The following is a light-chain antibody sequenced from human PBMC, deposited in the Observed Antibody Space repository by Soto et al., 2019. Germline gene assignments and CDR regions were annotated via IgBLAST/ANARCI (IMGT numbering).Light chain of an antibody. Sequence: QSVLTQPPSVSEAPRQRVTISCSGSSSNIGNNAVTWFQQLPGKAPKLLIYYDDLLPSGVSDRFSGSKSGTSASLAISGLQSEDEADYYCAAWHDSLNGWVFGGGTKLTVL. CDR2: YDD. J-gene: IGLJ3*02. CDR3: AAWHDSLNGWV. V-gene: IGLV1-36*01. CDR1: SSNIGNNA.